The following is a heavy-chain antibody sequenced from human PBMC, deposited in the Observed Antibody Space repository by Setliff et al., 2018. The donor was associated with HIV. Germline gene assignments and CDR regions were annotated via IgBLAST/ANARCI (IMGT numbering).Heavy chain of an antibody. Sequence: ASVKVSCKASGYTFTTFRINWVRQAPGQGLEWMGWITPFNGRTNYAQRFQGRVTMTTDTSTNTAYMELRSLRSDDTAVYYCARADETTIFGVVYSVGYWFDPWGQGTLVTVS. CDR3: ARADETTIFGVVYSVGYWFDP. V-gene: IGHV1-18*01. CDR2: ITPFNGRT. CDR1: GYTFTTFR. J-gene: IGHJ5*02. D-gene: IGHD3-3*01.